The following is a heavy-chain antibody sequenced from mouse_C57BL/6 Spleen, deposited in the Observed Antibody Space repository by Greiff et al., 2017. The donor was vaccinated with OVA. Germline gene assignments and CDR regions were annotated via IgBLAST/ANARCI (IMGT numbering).Heavy chain of an antibody. CDR2: INPSTGGT. CDR3: ARHGYYDFDY. J-gene: IGHJ2*01. D-gene: IGHD2-3*01. Sequence: EVQLQQSGPALVKPGASVKISCKASGYSFTGYYMNWVKQSPEKSLEWIGEINPSTGGTTYNQKFKAKATLTVDKSSSTAYMQLKSLTSEDSAVYYCARHGYYDFDYWGKGTTLTVSS. CDR1: GYSFTGYY. V-gene: IGHV1-42*01.